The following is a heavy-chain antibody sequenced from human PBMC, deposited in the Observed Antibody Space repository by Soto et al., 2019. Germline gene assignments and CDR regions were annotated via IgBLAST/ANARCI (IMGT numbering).Heavy chain of an antibody. CDR2: INWNSGNI. CDR3: AKDMAGYCISTSCSGFDY. Sequence: EVPLVESGGGLVQPGRSLRLSCAASGFTFDDHAMHWVRQAPGKGLEWVSGINWNSGNIGYAESVKGRFTISRDNTKNSLYLEMNSLRADDTALYYCAKDMAGYCISTSCSGFDYWGQGTLVTVSS. D-gene: IGHD2-2*01. J-gene: IGHJ4*02. CDR1: GFTFDDHA. V-gene: IGHV3-9*01.